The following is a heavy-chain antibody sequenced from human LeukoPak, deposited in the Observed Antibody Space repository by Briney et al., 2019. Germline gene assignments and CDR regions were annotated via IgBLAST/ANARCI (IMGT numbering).Heavy chain of an antibody. CDR1: GGSISSYY. D-gene: IGHD3-22*01. CDR3: ARVSPRDTYYLGMDV. V-gene: IGHV4-59*01. J-gene: IGHJ6*02. Sequence: SETLSLTCTVSGGSISSYYRSWIRQPPGKGLEWIGYIYYSGSTNYNPSLKSRVTISVDTSKNQFSLKLSSVTAADTAVYYCARVSPRDTYYLGMDVWGRGTTVTASS. CDR2: IYYSGST.